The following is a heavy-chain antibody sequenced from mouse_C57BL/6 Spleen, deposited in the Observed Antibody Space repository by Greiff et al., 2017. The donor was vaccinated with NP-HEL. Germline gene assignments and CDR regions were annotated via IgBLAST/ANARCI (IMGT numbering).Heavy chain of an antibody. Sequence: EVKVVESEGGLVQPGSSMKLSCTASGFTFSDYYMAWVRQVPEKGLEWVANINYDGSSTYYLDSLKSRFIISRDNAKNILYLQMSSLKSEDTATYYCAREDSAGYDYFDYWGQGTTLTVSS. CDR2: INYDGSST. V-gene: IGHV5-16*01. CDR1: GFTFSDYY. D-gene: IGHD3-2*02. CDR3: AREDSAGYDYFDY. J-gene: IGHJ2*01.